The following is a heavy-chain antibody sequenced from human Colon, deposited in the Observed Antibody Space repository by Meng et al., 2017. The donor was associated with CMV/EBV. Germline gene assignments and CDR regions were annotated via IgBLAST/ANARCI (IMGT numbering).Heavy chain of an antibody. CDR1: GGSISSGSYY. CDR2: IYTSGST. CDR3: ARELRYFDWLLSPTSYFDY. D-gene: IGHD3-9*01. V-gene: IGHV4-61*02. J-gene: IGHJ4*02. Sequence: QVQLQESGPGLVKPSQTLSLTCTVSGGSISSGSYYWSWIRQPAGKGLEWIGRIYTSGSTNYNPSLKSRVTISVDTSKNQFSLKLSSVTAADTAVYYCARELRYFDWLLSPTSYFDYWGPGTMVTVS.